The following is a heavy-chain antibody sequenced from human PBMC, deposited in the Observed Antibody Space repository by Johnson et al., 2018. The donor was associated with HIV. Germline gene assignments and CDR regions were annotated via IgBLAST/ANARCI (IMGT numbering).Heavy chain of an antibody. CDR3: ARDVKVCAFDI. V-gene: IGHV3-20*04. CDR2: INWNGGST. Sequence: MLLVESGGGVVRPGGSLRLSCTIYGFTFDDYAMSWVRRVPGKGLEWVCGINWNGGSTGYADSVRGRFTISRDNAKNSLYLQMNSLRAEDTALYYCARDVKVCAFDIWGQGTMVTVSS. D-gene: IGHD3-16*01. CDR1: GFTFDDYA. J-gene: IGHJ3*02.